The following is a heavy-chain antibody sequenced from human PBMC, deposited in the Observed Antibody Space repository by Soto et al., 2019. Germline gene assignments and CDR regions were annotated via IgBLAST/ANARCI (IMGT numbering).Heavy chain of an antibody. CDR2: IYYSGST. D-gene: IGHD6-6*01. Sequence: NHSETLSLTCTVSGGSISSGGYYWSWIRQHPGKGLEWIGYIYYSGSTYYNPSLKSRVTISVDTSKNQFSLKLSSVTAADTAVYYCARASPGEPWFDPWGQGTLVTVSS. CDR3: ARASPGEPWFDP. V-gene: IGHV4-31*03. J-gene: IGHJ5*02. CDR1: GGSISSGGYY.